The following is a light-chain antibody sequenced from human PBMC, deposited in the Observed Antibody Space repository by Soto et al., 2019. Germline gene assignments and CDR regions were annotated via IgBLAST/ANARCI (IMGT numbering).Light chain of an antibody. CDR2: DVS. V-gene: IGLV2-14*01. CDR3: TSYTSDSTYV. J-gene: IGLJ1*01. Sequence: SALTQPASLSGSPGQSITISCTGTSTDVGRYNYVSWYQQHPGKAPKLMVYDVSNRPSWVSNRFSGSKSGITASLTISGLQAEDEADYYCTSYTSDSTYVFGTGSKVTVL. CDR1: STDVGRYNY.